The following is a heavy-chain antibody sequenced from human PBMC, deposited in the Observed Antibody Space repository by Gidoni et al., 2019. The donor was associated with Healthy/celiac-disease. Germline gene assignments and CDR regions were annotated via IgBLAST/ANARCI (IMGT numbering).Heavy chain of an antibody. CDR3: ARQVTYYDFWSGPSLDY. J-gene: IGHJ4*02. V-gene: IGHV5-51*01. D-gene: IGHD3-3*01. CDR1: GYSFTSYW. Sequence: EVQLVQSGAEVKKPGESLKISCKGSGYSFTSYWIGWVRQMPGKGLEWMGFIYPCYSDTRYSPSFQGQVTISADKSISTAYLQWSSLKASDTAMYYCARQVTYYDFWSGPSLDYWGQGTLVTVSS. CDR2: IYPCYSDT.